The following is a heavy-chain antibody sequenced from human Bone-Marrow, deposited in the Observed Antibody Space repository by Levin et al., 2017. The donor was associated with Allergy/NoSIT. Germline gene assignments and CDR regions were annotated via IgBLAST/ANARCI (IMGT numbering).Heavy chain of an antibody. CDR3: AKDRRGWGSLGFDH. V-gene: IGHV3-23*01. Sequence: QSGGSLRLSCAASGFTFSGYSMSWVRQGPGKGLEWVSTISGSGDNSYYAASVKGRFTISRDNFKNTVDLQMNSLSAEDTAVFYCAKDRRGWGSLGFDHWGQGTLVTVSS. CDR1: GFTFSGYS. J-gene: IGHJ4*02. CDR2: ISGSGDNS. D-gene: IGHD3-10*01.